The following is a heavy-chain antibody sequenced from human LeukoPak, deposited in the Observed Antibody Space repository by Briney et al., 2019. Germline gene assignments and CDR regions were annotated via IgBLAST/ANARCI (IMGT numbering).Heavy chain of an antibody. V-gene: IGHV3-7*01. CDR1: GFTFSSYW. Sequence: GGSLRLSCAASGFTFSSYWMSWVRQAPGKGLEWVANMKQDGSEKYYVDSVKGRFTISRDNAKNSLYLQMNSLRAEDTAVYYCAGTSPPLGYYYYYMDVWGKGTTVTVSS. D-gene: IGHD1-26*01. J-gene: IGHJ6*03. CDR3: AGTSPPLGYYYYYMDV. CDR2: MKQDGSEK.